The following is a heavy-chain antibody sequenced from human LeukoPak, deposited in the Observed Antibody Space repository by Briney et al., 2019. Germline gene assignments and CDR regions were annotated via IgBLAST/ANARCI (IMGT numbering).Heavy chain of an antibody. J-gene: IGHJ4*02. Sequence: GGSLRLSCAASGFTFSSYSMNWVRQAPGTGLKWVSSISSSSSYIYYADSVKGRFTISRDNAKNSLYLQMNSLRAEDTAVYYCASPSPQRNWGQGTLVTVSS. CDR1: GFTFSSYS. CDR2: ISSSSSYI. CDR3: ASPSPQRN. D-gene: IGHD6-25*01. V-gene: IGHV3-21*01.